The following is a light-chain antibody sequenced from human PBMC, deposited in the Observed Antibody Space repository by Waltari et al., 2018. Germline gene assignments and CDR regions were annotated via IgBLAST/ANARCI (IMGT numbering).Light chain of an antibody. V-gene: IGLV2-14*03. Sequence: QSALTQPASVSGSPGQSIIISCTGTSSDVGGYNHVSWFLHHPGKAPKLMIHDVNKRPSGVSSRFSGSKSGNTGSLTISGLQAEDEAIDYCNSYTSGRTWVFGGGTRLTVL. J-gene: IGLJ3*02. CDR2: DVN. CDR3: NSYTSGRTWV. CDR1: SSDVGGYNH.